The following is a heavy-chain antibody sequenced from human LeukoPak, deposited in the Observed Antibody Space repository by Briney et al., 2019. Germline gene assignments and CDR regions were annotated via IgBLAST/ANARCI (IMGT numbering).Heavy chain of an antibody. CDR1: GGSISSGDYY. J-gene: IGHJ4*02. CDR2: IYTSGST. V-gene: IGHV4-61*02. CDR3: ARMVSGGFWSGYYMDY. Sequence: SQTLSLTCTVSGGSISSGDYYWSWIRQPAGKELEWIGRIYTSGSTNYNPPLQSRVTISIDTSKNQFSLNLRSVTAADTAVYYCARMVSGGFWSGYYMDYWGQGTLVTVSS. D-gene: IGHD3-3*01.